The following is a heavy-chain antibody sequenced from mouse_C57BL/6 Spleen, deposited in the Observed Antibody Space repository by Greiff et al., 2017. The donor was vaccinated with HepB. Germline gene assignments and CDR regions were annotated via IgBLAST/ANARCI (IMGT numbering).Heavy chain of an antibody. CDR1: GYTFTSYW. Sequence: VQLQQPGAELVKPGASVKLSCKASGYTFTSYWMQWVKQRPGQGLEWIGEIDPSDSYTNYNQKFKGKATLTVDTSSSTAYMQLSSLTSEDSAVYYCALTDWYVDVWGTGTTVTVSS. V-gene: IGHV1-50*01. CDR3: ALTDWYVDV. J-gene: IGHJ1*03. CDR2: IDPSDSYT. D-gene: IGHD1-1*01.